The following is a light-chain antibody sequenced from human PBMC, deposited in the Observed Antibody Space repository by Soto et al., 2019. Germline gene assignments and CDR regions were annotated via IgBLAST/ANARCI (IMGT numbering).Light chain of an antibody. J-gene: IGKJ4*01. V-gene: IGKV2D-30*01. CDR1: QSLVYSDGDTY. CDR3: LQGYGYPIT. CDR2: EAS. Sequence: VMMAQSPLSLPVTLGQPASISRSSSQSLVYSDGDTYLSWFQQRPGEAPKLLIYEASTLQSGVPSRFSGSGSGTDFTLTISSLQPEDFGTYYCLQGYGYPITFAGGTKVDIK.